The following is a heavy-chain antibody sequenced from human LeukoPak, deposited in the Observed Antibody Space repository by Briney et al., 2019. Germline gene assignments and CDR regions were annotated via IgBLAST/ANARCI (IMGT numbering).Heavy chain of an antibody. J-gene: IGHJ6*04. CDR1: GGTFSSYA. CDR3: ARARRAVRGVISGYYGMDV. Sequence: GSSLKVSCKASGGTFSSYAISWVRQAPGQGLEWMGGIIPIFGTANYAQKFQGRVTITADKSTSTAYMELSSLRSEDTAVYYCARARRAVRGVISGYYGMDVWGKGTTVTVSS. V-gene: IGHV1-69*06. CDR2: IIPIFGTA. D-gene: IGHD3-10*01.